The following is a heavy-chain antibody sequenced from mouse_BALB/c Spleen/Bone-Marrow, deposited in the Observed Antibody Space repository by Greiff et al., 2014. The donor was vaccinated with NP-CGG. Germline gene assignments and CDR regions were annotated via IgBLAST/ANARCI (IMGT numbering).Heavy chain of an antibody. CDR3: ARRGDGYYLDY. D-gene: IGHD2-3*01. J-gene: IGHJ2*01. Sequence: QVQLQQSGPGLVAPSQSLSITCTVSGFSLTNYGVHWVRQPPGKGLEWLGVIWAGGSTNYNSALMARLSISKDNSKNQVFLKMNSLQTDDTAMYYCARRGDGYYLDYWGQGTTLTVSS. CDR2: IWAGGST. V-gene: IGHV2-9*02. CDR1: GFSLTNYG.